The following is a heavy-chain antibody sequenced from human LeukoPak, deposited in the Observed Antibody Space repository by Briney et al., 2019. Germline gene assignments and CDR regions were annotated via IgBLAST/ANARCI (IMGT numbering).Heavy chain of an antibody. J-gene: IGHJ6*03. CDR3: ARVRCSGGSCPYYYYYYYMDV. Sequence: SETLSLTCTVSGGSISSSSYYWAWIRQPPGRGLEWIGSIHYSGSTYYNPSLQSRVTISIDTSKNQFSLKLRFVTAADTAVYYCARVRCSGGSCPYYYYYYYMDVWGKGTTVTVSS. V-gene: IGHV4-39*07. CDR2: IHYSGST. CDR1: GGSISSSSYY. D-gene: IGHD2-15*01.